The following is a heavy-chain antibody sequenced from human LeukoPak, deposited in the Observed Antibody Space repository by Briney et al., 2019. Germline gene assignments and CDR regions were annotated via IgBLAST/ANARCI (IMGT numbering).Heavy chain of an antibody. CDR1: GFTFRSYG. CDR2: IWHDGSDK. J-gene: IGHJ4*02. CDR3: VRDPGIAVAGTLRGYYFDY. V-gene: IGHV3-33*01. Sequence: GGSLRLSCAASGFTFRSYGMHWVRQAPGKGLEWVAVIWHDGSDKYYADSVKGRFTISRDNSKNTLYLQMNSLRAEDTALYYCVRDPGIAVAGTLRGYYFDYWGQGTLVTVSS. D-gene: IGHD6-19*01.